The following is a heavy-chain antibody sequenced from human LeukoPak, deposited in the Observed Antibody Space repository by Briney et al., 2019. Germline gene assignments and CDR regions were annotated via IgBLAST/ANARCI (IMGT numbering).Heavy chain of an antibody. Sequence: SETLSLTCAVYDDGNSFSDYYRKWIRQPTGKGLECIGEFNHRGSTNYNPSRKSRVTISVDTSKNQFSLKLSSVTAADTAVYYCASPHQREGSSGWWDYWGQGTLVTVSS. CDR1: DDGNSFSDYY. D-gene: IGHD6-19*01. J-gene: IGHJ4*02. CDR2: FNHRGST. V-gene: IGHV4-34*01. CDR3: ASPHQREGSSGWWDY.